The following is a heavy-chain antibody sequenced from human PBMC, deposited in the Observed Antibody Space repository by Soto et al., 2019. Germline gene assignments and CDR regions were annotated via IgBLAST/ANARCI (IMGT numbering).Heavy chain of an antibody. Sequence: SETLSLTCTVSGGSISSGDYYWSWIRQPPGKGLERIGYIYDSESNYYNPSLKSRVTMSVDTSKNQFSLRLSSVTAADTAVYYCARGSVVVVTATPHGGLDVWGQGTTVTVSS. J-gene: IGHJ6*02. CDR3: ARGSVVVVTATPHGGLDV. CDR1: GGSISSGDYY. D-gene: IGHD2-21*02. V-gene: IGHV4-30-4*01. CDR2: IYDSESN.